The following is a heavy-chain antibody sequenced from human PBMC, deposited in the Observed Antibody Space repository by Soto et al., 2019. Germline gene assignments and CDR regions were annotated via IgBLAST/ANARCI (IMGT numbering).Heavy chain of an antibody. D-gene: IGHD3-10*01. CDR2: ISAYNGNT. Sequence: QVQLVQSGAEVKKPGASVKVSCKASGYTFTSYGISWVRQAPGQGLEWMGWISAYNGNTNYAQKLQGRVTMTADTSTSTAYMDLRSLRSDDTAVYYCAREPGTEGPYGWFDPWGQGTLVTVSS. CDR3: AREPGTEGPYGWFDP. V-gene: IGHV1-18*01. J-gene: IGHJ5*02. CDR1: GYTFTSYG.